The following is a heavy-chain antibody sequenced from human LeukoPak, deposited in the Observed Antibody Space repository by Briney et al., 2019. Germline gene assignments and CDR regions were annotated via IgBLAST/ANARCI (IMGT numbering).Heavy chain of an antibody. CDR1: GGSISSYY. CDR2: IFYSGST. J-gene: IGHJ4*02. CDR3: ARVGQSTDCTGGSCYLDY. D-gene: IGHD2-15*01. V-gene: IGHV4-59*01. Sequence: PSETLSVTCTVSGGSISSYYCSWIRQPPGKGLEWIGYIFYSGSTNYNDSLKSRVTISTDTSKNQFSLKLSSVTAADTAVYYCARVGQSTDCTGGSCYLDYWGQGTLVTVSS.